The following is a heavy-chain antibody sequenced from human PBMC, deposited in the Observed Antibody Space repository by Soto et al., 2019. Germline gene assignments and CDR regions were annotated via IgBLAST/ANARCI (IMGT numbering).Heavy chain of an antibody. CDR1: GCTFSSSG. J-gene: IGHJ3*01. D-gene: IGHD4-17*01. Sequence: EGQLLQSGGGLVQPGESLRLPCAASGCTFSSSGMSWVRQAPGRGLEWVSRISIRGDYRYYADSVKGRFTISRDNSKNTLYLQMSSLTAEDTALYYCANHGGFDFWGQGTMVAVSS. CDR2: ISIRGDYR. V-gene: IGHV3-23*01. CDR3: ANHGGFDF.